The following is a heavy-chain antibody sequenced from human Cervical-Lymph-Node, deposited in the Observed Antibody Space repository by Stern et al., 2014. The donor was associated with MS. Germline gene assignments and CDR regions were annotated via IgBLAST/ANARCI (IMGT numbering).Heavy chain of an antibody. Sequence: VQLEEAGAEVKKPGASVKVSCKVSGYTLTELSMHWVRQAPGKGLEWMGGFDPEDVETIYAQKFQGRVTMTEDTSTDTAYMELSSLRSEDTALYYCATAPHYYDSSGYDYWGQGTLVTVSS. CDR2: FDPEDVET. V-gene: IGHV1-24*01. J-gene: IGHJ4*02. CDR3: ATAPHYYDSSGYDY. CDR1: GYTLTELS. D-gene: IGHD3-22*01.